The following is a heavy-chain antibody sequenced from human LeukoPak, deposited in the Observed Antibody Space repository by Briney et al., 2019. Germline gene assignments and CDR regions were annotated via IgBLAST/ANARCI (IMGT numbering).Heavy chain of an antibody. J-gene: IGHJ3*02. CDR2: IRSKANSYAT. D-gene: IGHD4-23*01. V-gene: IGHV3-73*01. CDR1: GFTFSGSA. Sequence: PGGSPRLSCAASGFTFSGSAMHWVRQASGKGLEWVGRIRSKANSYATAYAASVKGRFTISRDDSKNTAYLQMNSLKTEDTAVYYCTSLRYGRLRWHYGSDAFDIWGQGTMVTVSS. CDR3: TSLRYGRLRWHYGSDAFDI.